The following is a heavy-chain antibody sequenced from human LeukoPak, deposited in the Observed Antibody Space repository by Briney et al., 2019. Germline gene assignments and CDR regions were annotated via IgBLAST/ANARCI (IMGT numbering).Heavy chain of an antibody. D-gene: IGHD2-15*01. CDR2: ISSSGTYI. J-gene: IGHJ4*02. V-gene: IGHV3-21*01. Sequence: GGSLRLSCAASGLAFNTYSMTWVRQAPGGGLEWVSSISSSGTYIYCADSMKGRFIISRDNAKNSLFLQMNSLRAEDTALYYCATHPYCSGGTCSDSYFDSWGQGTLVTVSS. CDR1: GLAFNTYS. CDR3: ATHPYCSGGTCSDSYFDS.